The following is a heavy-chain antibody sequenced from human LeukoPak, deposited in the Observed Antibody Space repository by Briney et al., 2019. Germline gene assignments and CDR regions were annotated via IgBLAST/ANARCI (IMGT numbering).Heavy chain of an antibody. CDR1: GYTFTNYA. J-gene: IGHJ4*02. Sequence: ASVKVSCKASGYTFTNYAITWVRQAPGQGLEWMGWISAYNGNTNYAQNLQGRVTMTTDTSTSTAYMELRSLRSDDTAVYYCARGSPYRIDYWGQGTLVTVSS. CDR2: ISAYNGNT. D-gene: IGHD2-2*01. V-gene: IGHV1-18*01. CDR3: ARGSPYRIDY.